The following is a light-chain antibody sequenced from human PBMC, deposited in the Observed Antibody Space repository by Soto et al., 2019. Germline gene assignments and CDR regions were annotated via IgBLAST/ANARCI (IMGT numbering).Light chain of an antibody. CDR1: QSISSN. V-gene: IGKV3-15*01. J-gene: IGKJ5*01. CDR2: GAS. CDR3: QQYNNWPPIT. Sequence: EIVMTQSPATLSVSPGERATLSCRASQSISSNLAWYQQKLGQAPRLLIFGASTRATGVPARFSGSGSGTEFTLTISSLQSEDFAVYYCQQYNNWPPITFGQGTRLEIK.